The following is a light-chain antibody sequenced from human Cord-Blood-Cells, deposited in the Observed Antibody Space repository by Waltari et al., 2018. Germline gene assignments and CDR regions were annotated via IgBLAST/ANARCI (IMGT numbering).Light chain of an antibody. CDR2: AAS. Sequence: QSASVGDRVTITCRASQSISSYLNWYQQKPGKAPKLLIYAASSLQSGVPSRFSGSGSGTDFTLTISSLQPEDFATYYCQQSYSTPYSFGQGTKLEIK. CDR3: QQSYSTPYS. J-gene: IGKJ2*03. CDR1: QSISSY. V-gene: IGKV1-39*01.